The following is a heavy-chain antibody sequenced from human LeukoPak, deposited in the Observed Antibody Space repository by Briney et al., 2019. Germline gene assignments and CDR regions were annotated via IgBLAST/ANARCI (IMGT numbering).Heavy chain of an antibody. D-gene: IGHD3-22*01. V-gene: IGHV3-30-3*01. J-gene: IGHJ3*02. CDR1: GFTFSSYA. Sequence: GGSLRLSCAASGFTFSSYAMHWVRQAPGKGLEWVAVISYDGSNKYYADSVKGRFTISRDNSKNTLYLQMNSLRAEDTAVYYCAKEGIDYYDSSGDAFDIWGQGTMVTVSS. CDR3: AKEGIDYYDSSGDAFDI. CDR2: ISYDGSNK.